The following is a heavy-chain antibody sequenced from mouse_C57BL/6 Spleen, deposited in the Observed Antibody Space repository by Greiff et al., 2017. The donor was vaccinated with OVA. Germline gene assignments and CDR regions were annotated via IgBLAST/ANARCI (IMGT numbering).Heavy chain of an antibody. V-gene: IGHV1-18*01. CDR1: GYTFTDYN. CDR2: INPNNGGT. J-gene: IGHJ4*01. D-gene: IGHD1-3*01. CDR3: ARGSKGGYYYAMDY. Sequence: EVQLQQSGPELVKPGASVKIPCKASGYTFTDYNMDWVKQSHGKSLEWIGDINPNNGGTIYNQKFKGKATLTVDKSSSTAYMELRSLTSEDTAVYYCARGSKGGYYYAMDYWGQGTSVTVSS.